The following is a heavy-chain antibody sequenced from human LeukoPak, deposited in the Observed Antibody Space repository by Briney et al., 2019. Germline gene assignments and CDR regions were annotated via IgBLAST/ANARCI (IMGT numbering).Heavy chain of an antibody. CDR2: IFYSGST. CDR3: ARQRGGYCSGGSCYWASEDWFDP. J-gene: IGHJ5*02. Sequence: SETLSLTCTVSGGSINSYYWSWIRQPPGKGLGWIGYIFYSGSTNYNPSLKSRVTISVDTSKNQFSLKLSSVTAADTAVYYCARQRGGYCSGGSCYWASEDWFDPWGQGTLVTVSS. D-gene: IGHD2-15*01. V-gene: IGHV4-59*08. CDR1: GGSINSYY.